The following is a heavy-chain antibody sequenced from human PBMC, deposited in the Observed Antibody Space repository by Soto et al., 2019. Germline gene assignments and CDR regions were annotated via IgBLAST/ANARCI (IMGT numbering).Heavy chain of an antibody. D-gene: IGHD3-9*01. J-gene: IGHJ4*02. CDR3: ARESFDILTGYSLGGIDY. CDR1: GGSISSYY. Sequence: PSETLSLTCTVSGGSISSYYWSWIRQPPGKGLEWIGYIYYSGSTNYNPSLKSRVTISVDTSKNQFSLKLSSVTAADTAVYYCARESFDILTGYSLGGIDYWGQGTLVTVSS. V-gene: IGHV4-59*01. CDR2: IYYSGST.